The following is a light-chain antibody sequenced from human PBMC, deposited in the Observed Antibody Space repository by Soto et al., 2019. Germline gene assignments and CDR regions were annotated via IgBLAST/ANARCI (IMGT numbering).Light chain of an antibody. J-gene: IGKJ4*01. CDR2: QAS. CDR1: QSISSW. CDR3: EDYSSSSGLT. Sequence: DIQMTQSPSTLSASVGDRVTITCRASQSISSWLAWYQQKPGKAPKLLIFQASSLKRGVPSRFSGSGSATEYTLTISSLQHDDFATYYCEDYSSSSGLTFGGGTKVEIK. V-gene: IGKV1-5*03.